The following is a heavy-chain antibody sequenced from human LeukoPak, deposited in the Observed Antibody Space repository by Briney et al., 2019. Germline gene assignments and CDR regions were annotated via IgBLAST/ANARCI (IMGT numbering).Heavy chain of an antibody. CDR3: ARDTYDILTGYYKWAFDI. J-gene: IGHJ3*02. CDR1: GFTFSSYT. V-gene: IGHV3-21*06. CDR2: ISSSSSYI. D-gene: IGHD3-9*01. Sequence: GGSVRLSCAASGFTFSSYTMNWARQAPGKGLEWVSSISSSSSYIYYADSVKGRFTISRDNAKNSLYLQMNSLRAEDTAVYYCARDTYDILTGYYKWAFDIWGQGAMAADSS.